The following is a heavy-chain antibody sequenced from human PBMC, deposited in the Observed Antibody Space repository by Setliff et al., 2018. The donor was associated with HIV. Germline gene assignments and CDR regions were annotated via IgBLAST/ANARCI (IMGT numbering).Heavy chain of an antibody. D-gene: IGHD3-22*01. V-gene: IGHV3-48*01. CDR2: ISSDSRTT. CDR1: GFSLSTYS. Sequence: GLLRPSCIASGFSLSTYSMNWVRQAPGKGLEWISYISSDSRTTYYADSVKVRFTISRDDAKTSLYLQMNSLRAEDTTVYYCVRDLVYYYDNSGSFYVAEYFQHWGQGTLVTVSS. CDR3: VRDLVYYYDNSGSFYVAEYFQH. J-gene: IGHJ1*01.